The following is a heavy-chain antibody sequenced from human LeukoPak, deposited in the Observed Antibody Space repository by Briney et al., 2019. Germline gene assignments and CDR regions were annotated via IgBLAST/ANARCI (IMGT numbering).Heavy chain of an antibody. J-gene: IGHJ6*02. D-gene: IGHD6-13*01. Sequence: PGRSLRLSCAASGFTVSSNYMSWVRQAPGKGLEWVSVIYSGGNTYYADSVKGRFTISRDNSKNTLYLQMNSLRAEDTAVYYCARDIPAAGYGMDVWGQGTTVTVSS. V-gene: IGHV3-53*01. CDR1: GFTVSSNY. CDR3: ARDIPAAGYGMDV. CDR2: IYSGGNT.